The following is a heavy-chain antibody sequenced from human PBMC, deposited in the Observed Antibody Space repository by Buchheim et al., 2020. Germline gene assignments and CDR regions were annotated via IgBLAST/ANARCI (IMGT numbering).Heavy chain of an antibody. Sequence: QVQLVQSGAEVKKPGASVKVSCKASGYTVIGYYIHWVRQAPGQGHEWMGWIDCKTGGTKYAPKFQDRFTMTRDMSIGPAYLELSRLRSDDTAVYYCASDCGSNGCYNREYFQHGSQGSL. D-gene: IGHD2-2*01. CDR3: ASDCGSNGCYNREYFQH. CDR1: GYTVIGYY. J-gene: IGHJ1*01. V-gene: IGHV1-2*02. CDR2: IDCKTGGT.